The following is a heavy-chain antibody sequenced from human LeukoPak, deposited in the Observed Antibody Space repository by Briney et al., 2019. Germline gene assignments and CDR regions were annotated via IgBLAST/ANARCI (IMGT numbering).Heavy chain of an antibody. J-gene: IGHJ6*02. CDR3: ALYRRESPPEDGMDV. Sequence: SETLSLTCTVSGGSISSYYWSWIRQTPGKGLEWIGYIYYSGSTNYNPSLKSRVTISVDTSKNQFSLKLSSVTAADTAVYYCALYRRESPPEDGMDVWGQGTTVTVSS. V-gene: IGHV4-59*01. D-gene: IGHD1-14*01. CDR1: GGSISSYY. CDR2: IYYSGST.